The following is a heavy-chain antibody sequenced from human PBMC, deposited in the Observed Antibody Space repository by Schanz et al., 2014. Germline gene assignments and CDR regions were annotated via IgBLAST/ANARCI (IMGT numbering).Heavy chain of an antibody. CDR2: IRSSSTPI. D-gene: IGHD3-3*01. V-gene: IGHV3-48*01. CDR1: GFTFSDYS. J-gene: IGHJ4*02. CDR3: VRDSFFAFDY. Sequence: EVQLVESGGGWVQPGGSLRLSCAASGFTFSDYSMNWVRQAPGKGPEWVSYIRSSSTPIYYADSVKGRFTISRDNAKNSLYLEMNSLRAEDTAVYYCVRDSFFAFDYWGQGTLXTVSS.